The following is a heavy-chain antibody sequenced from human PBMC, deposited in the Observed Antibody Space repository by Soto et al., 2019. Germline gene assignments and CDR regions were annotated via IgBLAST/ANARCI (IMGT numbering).Heavy chain of an antibody. J-gene: IGHJ6*03. D-gene: IGHD5-12*01. CDR1: GGSISSGGYY. CDR2: IYYSGST. CDR3: ARDLSGYSGYDGGYYYYYYMDV. Sequence: SETLSLTCTVSGGSISSGGYYWSWIRQHPGKGLEWIGYIYYSGSTYYNPSLKSRVTISVDTSKNQFSLKLSSVTAADTAVYYCARDLSGYSGYDGGYYYYYYMDVWGKGSTVTVSS. V-gene: IGHV4-31*03.